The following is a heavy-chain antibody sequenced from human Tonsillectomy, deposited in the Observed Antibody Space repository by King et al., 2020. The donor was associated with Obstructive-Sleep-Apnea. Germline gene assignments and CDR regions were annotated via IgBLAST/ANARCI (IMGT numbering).Heavy chain of an antibody. J-gene: IGHJ4*02. V-gene: IGHV3-33*01. CDR2: IWYDGSNK. CDR1: GLTFSSYG. CDR3: ARKYTGYSSGWYSLDY. D-gene: IGHD6-19*01. Sequence: VQLVEPGGGVVQPGRSLRLSCAASGLTFSSYGMHWVRQAPGKGLEWVAVIWYDGSNKYYADSVKGRFTISRDNSKNTLYLQMNSLRAEDTAVYYCARKYTGYSSGWYSLDYWGQGTLVTVSS.